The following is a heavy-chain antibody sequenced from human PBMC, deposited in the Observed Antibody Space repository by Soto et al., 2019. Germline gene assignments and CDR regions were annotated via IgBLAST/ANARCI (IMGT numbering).Heavy chain of an antibody. CDR3: AHSDYIRPLDS. J-gene: IGHJ4*02. CDR2: IYWDDDK. Sequence: QITLKESGPTLVKPTQTLTLTCTFSGFSLSTTGVGVGCIRQPPGKALEWLALIYWDDDKRFSPSLKSRLTNTKDTSKNQVVLTMTNMDPLDTATYYCAHSDYIRPLDSWGQGTLVTVSS. D-gene: IGHD4-17*01. CDR1: GFSLSTTGVG. V-gene: IGHV2-5*02.